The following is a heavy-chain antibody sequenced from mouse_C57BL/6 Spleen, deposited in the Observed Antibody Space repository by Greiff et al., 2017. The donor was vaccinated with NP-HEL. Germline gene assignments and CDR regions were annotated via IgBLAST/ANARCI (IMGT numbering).Heavy chain of an antibody. CDR2: INPNNGGT. D-gene: IGHD1-1*01. V-gene: IGHV1-18*01. J-gene: IGHJ1*03. Sequence: VQLQQSGPELVKPGASVKIPCKASGYTFTDYNMDWVKQSHGKSLEWIGDINPNNGGTIYNQKFKGKATLTVDKSSSTAYMELRSLTSEDTAVYYCARYPTTVVADWYFDVWGTGTTVTVSS. CDR1: GYTFTDYN. CDR3: ARYPTTVVADWYFDV.